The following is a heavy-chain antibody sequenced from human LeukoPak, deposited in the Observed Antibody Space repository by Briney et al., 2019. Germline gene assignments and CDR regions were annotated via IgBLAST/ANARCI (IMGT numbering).Heavy chain of an antibody. J-gene: IGHJ6*02. CDR2: ISADNGNT. CDR1: GYTFTNYG. Sequence: ASVKVSCKASGYTFTNYGISWVRQAPGQGLEWMGWISADNGNTNYAQKFQGRVTMTTDTSTSTAYMELRSLRSDDTAVYYCARDCQGGIAAAGTTRYNYYGMDVWGQGTTVTVSS. V-gene: IGHV1-18*01. D-gene: IGHD6-13*01. CDR3: ARDCQGGIAAAGTTRYNYYGMDV.